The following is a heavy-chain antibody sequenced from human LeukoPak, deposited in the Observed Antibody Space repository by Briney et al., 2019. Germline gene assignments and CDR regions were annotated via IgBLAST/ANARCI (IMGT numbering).Heavy chain of an antibody. D-gene: IGHD5-18*01. CDR2: ISSSSYI. CDR1: GFTFSSYS. CDR3: ATRSRGYSYGGFDY. V-gene: IGHV3-21*04. Sequence: PGGSLRLSCAGSGFTFSSYSMNWVRQAPGKGLEWVSSISSSSYIYYADSVKGRFTISRDNAKNSLFLQMNSLRAEDTALYYCATRSRGYSYGGFDYWGQGTLVTVSS. J-gene: IGHJ4*02.